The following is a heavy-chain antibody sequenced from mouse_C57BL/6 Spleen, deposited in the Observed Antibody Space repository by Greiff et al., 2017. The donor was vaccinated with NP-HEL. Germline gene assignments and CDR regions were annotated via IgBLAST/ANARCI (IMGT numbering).Heavy chain of an antibody. CDR3: ARSGYGSREDWYFDV. Sequence: QVQLKESGAELVRPGTSVKVSCKASGYAFTNYLIEWVKQRPGQGLEWIGVINPGSGGTNYNEKFKGKATLTADKSSSTAYMQLSSLTSEDSAVYFCARSGYGSREDWYFDVWGTGTTVTVSS. CDR2: INPGSGGT. D-gene: IGHD1-1*01. V-gene: IGHV1-54*01. CDR1: GYAFTNYL. J-gene: IGHJ1*03.